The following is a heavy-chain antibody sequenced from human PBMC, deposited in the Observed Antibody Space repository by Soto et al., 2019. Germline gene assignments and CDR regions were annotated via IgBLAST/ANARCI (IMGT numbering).Heavy chain of an antibody. J-gene: IGHJ4*02. Sequence: VGSVRLSCVASRFSFSSYEMSWVRQAAGKGLEWVSRVSLTGDRTNYAGSVKGRFTVSRDNFKNALYLEMDSLRPEDTAIYYCARGGGYCTPTSCAIDSWGRGTPVTV. CDR3: ARGGGYCTPTSCAIDS. CDR1: RFSFSSYE. D-gene: IGHD2-8*01. CDR2: VSLTGDRT. V-gene: IGHV3-23*01.